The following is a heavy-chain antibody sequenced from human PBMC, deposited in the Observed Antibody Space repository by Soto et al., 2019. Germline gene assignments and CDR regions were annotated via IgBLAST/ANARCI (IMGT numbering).Heavy chain of an antibody. D-gene: IGHD6-19*01. V-gene: IGHV2-5*02. J-gene: IGHJ4*02. CDR3: ALGSGLVSSF. Sequence: QITLKESGPTLLKPTQTLTLTCTFSGFSLNTPAVGVNGIRQPPGKAPEWLALIYWDDDNNYSPSLRNRLTITKDTSRNQLVITMTTLAPVDTCTYYCALGSGLVSSFWGQAALVTISS. CDR1: GFSLNTPAVG. CDR2: IYWDDDN.